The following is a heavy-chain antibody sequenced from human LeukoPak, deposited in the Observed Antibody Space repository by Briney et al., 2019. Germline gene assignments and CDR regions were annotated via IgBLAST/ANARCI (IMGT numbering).Heavy chain of an antibody. CDR2: INSGGRST. CDR3: ARSDLGFDY. D-gene: IGHD3-10*01. CDR1: GFAFSNYW. J-gene: IGHJ4*02. V-gene: IGHV3-74*01. Sequence: GGSLRLSCAASGFAFSNYWMHWVRQAPGKGLGWVSGINSGGRSTRYADSVKVRFTISRDNAKNTLYLQMNSLRAEDTAVYYCARSDLGFDYWGQGTLVTVSS.